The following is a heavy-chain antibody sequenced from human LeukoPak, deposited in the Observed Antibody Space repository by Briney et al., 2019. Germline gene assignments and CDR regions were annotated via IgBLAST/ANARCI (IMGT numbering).Heavy chain of an antibody. Sequence: SETLSLTCTVSGGSISSSSYYWGWIRQPPGKGLEWIGSIYYSGSTYYNPSLKSRVTISVDTSKNQFSLKLSSVTAADTAVYYCARGDYGDYVYYWGQGTLVTVSS. CDR1: GGSISSSSYY. CDR3: ARGDYGDYVYY. CDR2: IYYSGST. D-gene: IGHD4-17*01. J-gene: IGHJ4*02. V-gene: IGHV4-39*07.